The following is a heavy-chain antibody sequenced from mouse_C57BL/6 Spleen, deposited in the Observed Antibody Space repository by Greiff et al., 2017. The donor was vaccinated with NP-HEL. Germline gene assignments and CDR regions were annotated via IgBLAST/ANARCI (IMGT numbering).Heavy chain of an antibody. Sequence: QVQLQQSGAELVRPGASVTLSCKASGYTFTDYEMHWVKQTPVHGLEWIGAIDPETGGTAYNQKFKGKAILTADKSSSTAYMELRSLTSEDSAVYYCTRGALLEGFDYWGQGTTLTVSS. CDR2: IDPETGGT. J-gene: IGHJ2*01. D-gene: IGHD2-1*01. CDR3: TRGALLEGFDY. V-gene: IGHV1-15*01. CDR1: GYTFTDYE.